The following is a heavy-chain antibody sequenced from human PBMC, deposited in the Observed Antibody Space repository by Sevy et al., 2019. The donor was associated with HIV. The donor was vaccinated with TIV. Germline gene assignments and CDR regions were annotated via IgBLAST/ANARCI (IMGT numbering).Heavy chain of an antibody. Sequence: GGSLRLSCKGSGYSFTSYWIGWVRQMPGKGLKWMGIIYPGDSDTRYSPSFQGQVSISADESISTAHLQWSSLKASDTAMYYCARHSSFMITSGFDYWGQGTLVTVSS. CDR3: ARHSSFMITSGFDY. V-gene: IGHV5-51*01. J-gene: IGHJ4*02. CDR1: GYSFTSYW. CDR2: IYPGDSDT. D-gene: IGHD3-16*01.